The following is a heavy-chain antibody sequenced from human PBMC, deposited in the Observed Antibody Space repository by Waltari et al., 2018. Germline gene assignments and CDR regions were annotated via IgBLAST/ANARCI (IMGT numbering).Heavy chain of an antibody. J-gene: IGHJ6*02. CDR3: ARSRVILFLEWLPIYYGMDV. CDR1: GFSFSSYW. Sequence: EVQLVESGGGLAQPGGSLRLSCAASGFSFSSYWMQWVRQAPGEGMVWLSRISADGSNTTYADSVKGRFTVSRDNAKNTLYLQMNSLRAEDTAVYYCARSRVILFLEWLPIYYGMDVWGQGTTVTVSS. CDR2: ISADGSNT. D-gene: IGHD3-3*01. V-gene: IGHV3-74*01.